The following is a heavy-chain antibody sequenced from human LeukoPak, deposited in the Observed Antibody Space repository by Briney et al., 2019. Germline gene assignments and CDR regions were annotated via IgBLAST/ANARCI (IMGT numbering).Heavy chain of an antibody. CDR3: ARLLSPAAMAYFDY. J-gene: IGHJ4*02. V-gene: IGHV5-10-1*01. CDR2: IDPSDSYT. D-gene: IGHD2-2*01. Sequence: GESLKISCEGSGYSFTSYWISWVRQLPGKGLEWMGRIDPSDSYTNYSPSFQGHVTISADKSISTAYLQWSSLKASDTAMYYCARLLSPAAMAYFDYWGQGTLVTVSS. CDR1: GYSFTSYW.